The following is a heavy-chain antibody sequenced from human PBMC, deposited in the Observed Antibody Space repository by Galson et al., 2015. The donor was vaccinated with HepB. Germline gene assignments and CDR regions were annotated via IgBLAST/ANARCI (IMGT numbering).Heavy chain of an antibody. J-gene: IGHJ5*02. Sequence: SLRLSCAASGFTFSSYWMHWVRQAPGKGLVWVSRINSDGSSTSYADSVKGRFTISRDNAKNTLYLQMNSLRAEDTAVYYCARRGSSTQGFDPWGQGTLVTVSS. CDR1: GFTFSSYW. D-gene: IGHD6-13*01. CDR3: ARRGSSTQGFDP. CDR2: INSDGSST. V-gene: IGHV3-74*01.